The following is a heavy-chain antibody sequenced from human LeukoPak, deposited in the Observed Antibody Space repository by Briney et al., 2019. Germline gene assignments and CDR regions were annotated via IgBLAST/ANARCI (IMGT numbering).Heavy chain of an antibody. CDR2: INSNSGGT. CDR1: GYTFTDYF. J-gene: IGHJ6*03. Sequence: ASVKVSCKASGYTFTDYFIHWVRQAPGQGLEWMGRINSNSGGTEFAQRFQGRVTMTRDTSINTAYMELSRLRSDDTAVCYCAKAIDSSGYYPRPYYYYMDVWGKGTTVTVSS. CDR3: AKAIDSSGYYPRPYYYYMDV. D-gene: IGHD3-22*01. V-gene: IGHV1-2*06.